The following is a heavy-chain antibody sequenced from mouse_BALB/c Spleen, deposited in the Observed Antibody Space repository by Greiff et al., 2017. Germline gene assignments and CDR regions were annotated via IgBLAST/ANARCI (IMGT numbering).Heavy chain of an antibody. V-gene: IGHV1-63*01. D-gene: IGHD2-1*01. J-gene: IGHJ4*01. CDR2: IYPGSGNT. CDR1: GYAFTNYW. Sequence: VQLQQSGAELVRPGTSVKISCKASGYAFTNYWLGWVKQRPGHGLEWIGDIYPGSGNTYYNEKFKGKATLTADKSSSTAYMQLSSLTSEDSAVYFCARGGGYGNPYYAMDYWGQGTSVTVSS. CDR3: ARGGGYGNPYYAMDY.